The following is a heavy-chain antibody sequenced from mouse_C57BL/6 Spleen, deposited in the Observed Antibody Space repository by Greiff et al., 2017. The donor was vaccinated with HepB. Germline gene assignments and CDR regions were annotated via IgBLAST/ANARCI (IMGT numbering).Heavy chain of an antibody. Sequence: VQLQQPGAELVRPGSSVKLSCKASGYTFTSYWMHWVKQRPIQGLEWIGNIDPSDSETHYNQKFKDKATLTVDKSSSTAYMQPSSLTSEDSAVYYCARSGWDRFDYWGQGTTLTVSS. CDR1: GYTFTSYW. CDR2: IDPSDSET. D-gene: IGHD4-1*01. CDR3: ARSGWDRFDY. V-gene: IGHV1-52*01. J-gene: IGHJ2*01.